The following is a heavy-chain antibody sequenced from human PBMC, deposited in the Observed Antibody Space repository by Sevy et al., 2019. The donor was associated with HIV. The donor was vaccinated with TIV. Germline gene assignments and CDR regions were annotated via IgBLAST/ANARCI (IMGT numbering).Heavy chain of an antibody. V-gene: IGHV3-66*01. Sequence: GGSLRLSCAASGFSVNSNYMTWVRQAPGKGLEGVSVIYSDETTYHADSVKDRFTISRDNSKNMLYLQMSSLRAEDTAVYYCARDRRLWFGGDAFDIWGQGTMVTVSS. CDR1: GFSVNSNY. CDR2: IYSDETT. J-gene: IGHJ3*02. CDR3: ARDRRLWFGGDAFDI. D-gene: IGHD3-10*01.